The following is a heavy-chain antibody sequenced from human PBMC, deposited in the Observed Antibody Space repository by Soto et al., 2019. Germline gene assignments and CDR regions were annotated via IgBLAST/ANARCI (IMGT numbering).Heavy chain of an antibody. CDR3: ARDPPDWILYGKKYYFDY. CDR2: ISAYNGNT. D-gene: IGHD3-9*01. CDR1: GYTFTSYG. Sequence: ASVKVSCKASGYTFTSYGISWVRQAPGQGLEWMGWISAYNGNTNYAQKLQGRVTMTTDTSTSTAYMELRSLRSDDTAVYYCARDPPDWILYGKKYYFDYWGQGTLVTVSS. J-gene: IGHJ4*02. V-gene: IGHV1-18*01.